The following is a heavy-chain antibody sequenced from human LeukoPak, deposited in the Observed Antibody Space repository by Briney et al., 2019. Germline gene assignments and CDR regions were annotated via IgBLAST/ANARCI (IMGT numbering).Heavy chain of an antibody. CDR1: GFTFSNYD. V-gene: IGHV3-33*01. CDR3: ARVGSAWSYFDY. D-gene: IGHD6-19*01. Sequence: GGSLRLSCAASGFTFSNYDMHWVRQAPGKGLEWMAVIFYDGSNKYSADSVKGRFTISRDNSENTLFLQMNSLRAEDTAVYYCARVGSAWSYFDYWGQGTLVTVSS. CDR2: IFYDGSNK. J-gene: IGHJ4*02.